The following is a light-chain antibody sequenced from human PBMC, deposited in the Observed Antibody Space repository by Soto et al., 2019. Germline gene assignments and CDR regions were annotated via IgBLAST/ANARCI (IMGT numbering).Light chain of an antibody. Sequence: QSALTQPPSASGSPGQSVTISCTGTSSDVGGYNDVSWYQQHPGKAPKLMIFEVTKRPSGVPDRFSGSKSGNTASLTVSGLQAEDEADYYCSSYAGSSNLVFGGGTKLTVL. J-gene: IGLJ2*01. V-gene: IGLV2-8*01. CDR1: SSDVGGYND. CDR3: SSYAGSSNLV. CDR2: EVT.